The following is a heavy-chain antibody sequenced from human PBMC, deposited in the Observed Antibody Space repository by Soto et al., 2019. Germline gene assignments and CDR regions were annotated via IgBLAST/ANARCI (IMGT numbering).Heavy chain of an antibody. CDR3: ARANSRSGYYPYYYYYMDV. Sequence: NKRRASVKVSCKASGYTFTGYYMHWVRQAPGQGLEWMGWINPNSGGTNYAQKFQGWVTMTRDTSISTAYMELSRLRSDDTAVYYCARANSRSGYYPYYYYYMDVWGKGTTVTVSS. CDR2: INPNSGGT. CDR1: GYTFTGYY. J-gene: IGHJ6*03. V-gene: IGHV1-2*04. D-gene: IGHD3-22*01.